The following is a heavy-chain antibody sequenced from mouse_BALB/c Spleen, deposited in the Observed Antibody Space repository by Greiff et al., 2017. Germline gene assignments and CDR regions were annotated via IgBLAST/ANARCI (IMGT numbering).Heavy chain of an antibody. Sequence: VQLQQPGAELVKPGTSVKLSCKASGYNFTSYWINWVKLRPGQGLEWIGDIYPGSGSTNYNEKFKSKATLTVDTSSSTAYMQLSSLASEDSALYYCARGDYDAMDYWGQGTSVTVSS. J-gene: IGHJ4*01. V-gene: IGHV1-55*01. CDR2: IYPGSGST. CDR1: GYNFTSYW. CDR3: ARGDYDAMDY.